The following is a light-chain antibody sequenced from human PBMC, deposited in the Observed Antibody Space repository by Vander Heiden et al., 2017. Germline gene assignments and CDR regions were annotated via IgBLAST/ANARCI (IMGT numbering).Light chain of an antibody. J-gene: IGLJ1*01. V-gene: IGLV2-14*01. Sequence: QSALTQPASVSGSPGQSITISCTGTSSDVGAYDPVSWYQDHPGKVPKLIIYEVAYRPSGVTSRFSGSKSGNTASLTISGLQADDEADYYCCSCTTSRTLVFGTGTKVTVL. CDR2: EVA. CDR3: CSCTTSRTLV. CDR1: SSDVGAYDP.